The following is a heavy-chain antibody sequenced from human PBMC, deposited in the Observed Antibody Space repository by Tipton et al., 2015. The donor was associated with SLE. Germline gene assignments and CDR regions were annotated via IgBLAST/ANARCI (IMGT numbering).Heavy chain of an antibody. CDR3: AGHIAAAFDY. D-gene: IGHD6-13*01. CDR1: GGSISSYY. V-gene: IGHV4-59*08. J-gene: IGHJ4*02. Sequence: TLSLTCTVSGGSISSYYWSWIRQPPGKGLEWLGYIYYSGSTNYNPSLKSRITISVETSKNQFSLKLSSVTAADTAVYYCAGHIAAAFDYWGQGTLVTVSS. CDR2: IYYSGST.